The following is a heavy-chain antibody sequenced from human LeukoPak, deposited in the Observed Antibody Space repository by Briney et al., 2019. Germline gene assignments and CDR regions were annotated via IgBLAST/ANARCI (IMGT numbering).Heavy chain of an antibody. D-gene: IGHD3-10*01. Sequence: GGSLRLSCAASGFTFSTSGMSWVRQAPGKGLEWVSTITGSGGSTYYADSVKGRFTISRDNSKNTLYLQMNSLRAEDTAVYYCARGSVLLSMDVWGKGTTVTISS. CDR3: ARGSVLLSMDV. V-gene: IGHV3-23*01. CDR2: ITGSGGST. CDR1: GFTFSTSG. J-gene: IGHJ6*03.